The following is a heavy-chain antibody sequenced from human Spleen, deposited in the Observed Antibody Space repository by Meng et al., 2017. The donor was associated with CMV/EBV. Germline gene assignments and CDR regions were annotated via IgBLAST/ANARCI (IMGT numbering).Heavy chain of an antibody. V-gene: IGHV4-39*07. CDR2: MYYSGST. CDR1: GGSISGSTYY. CDR3: ARAYNWNYDYFDY. Sequence: SETLSLTCTVSGGSISGSTYYWGWIRQPPGNRLEWIASMYYSGSTYYNPSVKSRVTIPVDTSKNQFSLKLTSVTAADTAVYFCARAYNWNYDYFDYWGQGTVVTVSS. D-gene: IGHD1-7*01. J-gene: IGHJ4*02.